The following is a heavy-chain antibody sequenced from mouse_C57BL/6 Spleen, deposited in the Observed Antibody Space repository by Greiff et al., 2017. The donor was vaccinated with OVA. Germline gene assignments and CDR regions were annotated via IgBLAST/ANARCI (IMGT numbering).Heavy chain of an antibody. CDR3: TTQGFRRPFAY. CDR1: GFNIKDDY. J-gene: IGHJ3*01. CDR2: IDPENGYT. Sequence: VQLQQSGAELVRPGASVKLSCTASGFNIKDDYMHWVKQRPEQGLEWIGWIDPENGYTEYASKFQGKATITADTASNTDYLQLSSLTSEDTAVYYCTTQGFRRPFAYWGQGTLVTVSA. V-gene: IGHV14-4*01.